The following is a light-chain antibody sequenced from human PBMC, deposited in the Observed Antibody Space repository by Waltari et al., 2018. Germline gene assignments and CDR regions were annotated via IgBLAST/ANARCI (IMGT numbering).Light chain of an antibody. CDR2: DVT. CDR3: SSYTTRSTRV. J-gene: IGLJ1*01. CDR1: SSAVGAYKY. V-gene: IGLV2-14*03. Sequence: QSALTQPASVSGSPGQSITISCTATSSAVGAYKYVSWYQQHPGKVPKLLIYDVTNRPSGISYRFSGSKSGYTASLTISGLLAEDEADYYCSSYTTRSTRVFGTGTKVTVL.